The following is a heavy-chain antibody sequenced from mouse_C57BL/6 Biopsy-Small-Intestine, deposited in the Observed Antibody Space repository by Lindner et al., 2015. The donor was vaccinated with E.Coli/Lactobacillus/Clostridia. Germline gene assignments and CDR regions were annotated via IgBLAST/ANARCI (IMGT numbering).Heavy chain of an antibody. CDR3: ARDPKELVGAPYDF. CDR1: GYTFTGYY. D-gene: IGHD1-3*01. Sequence: SVKVSCKASGYTFTGYYIHWVRQAPGQGLEWMGYMNPASGGAKSAQNFQGRVTMTRDTSISTAYLELSSLTSDDTAIYYCARDPKELVGAPYDFWGQGTLVTVSS. J-gene: IGHJ4*01. CDR2: MNPASGGA. V-gene: IGHV1-4*01.